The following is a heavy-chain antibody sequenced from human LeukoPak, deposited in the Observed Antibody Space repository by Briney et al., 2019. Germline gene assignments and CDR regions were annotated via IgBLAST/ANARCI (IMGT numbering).Heavy chain of an antibody. J-gene: IGHJ4*02. V-gene: IGHV3-15*01. CDR2: IKSKTDVETT. Sequence: PGGTLRLSCAVSGLTFSDAWMSWVRQAPGKGLEWVGRIKSKTDVETTDFAAPVKGRFTISREDSKNMLYLQMTSLKTEDTAVYYCTHDYSYYGGFDNWGQGTLVTVSS. CDR1: GLTFSDAW. CDR3: THDYSYYGGFDN. D-gene: IGHD4-11*01.